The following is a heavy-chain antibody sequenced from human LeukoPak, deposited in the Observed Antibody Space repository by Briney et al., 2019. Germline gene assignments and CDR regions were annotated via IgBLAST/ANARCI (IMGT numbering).Heavy chain of an antibody. D-gene: IGHD6-19*01. Sequence: PGGSLRLSCAASGFTVSGNYMSWVRQAPGKGLEWVSVIYSGGSTYYADSVKGRFTISRDNSKNTVYLQMNSLRAEDTAVYYCARDLVVAGRVGYYYMDVWGQGTTVIVSS. CDR1: GFTVSGNY. J-gene: IGHJ6*03. CDR2: IYSGGST. CDR3: ARDLVVAGRVGYYYMDV. V-gene: IGHV3-53*01.